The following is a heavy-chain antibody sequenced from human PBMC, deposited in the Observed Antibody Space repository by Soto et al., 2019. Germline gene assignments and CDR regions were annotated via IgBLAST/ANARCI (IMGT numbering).Heavy chain of an antibody. V-gene: IGHV3-23*01. CDR1: GFTFSSYA. CDR3: AKEGDNVLLWFGELFHQYYYYYGMDV. CDR2: ISGSGGST. D-gene: IGHD3-10*01. J-gene: IGHJ6*02. Sequence: GGALRLSCAASGFTFSSYAMSWVRQAPGKGLEWVSAISGSGGSTYYADSVKGRFTISRDNSKNTLYLQMNSLRAEDTAVYYCAKEGDNVLLWFGELFHQYYYYYGMDVWGQGTTVTVSS.